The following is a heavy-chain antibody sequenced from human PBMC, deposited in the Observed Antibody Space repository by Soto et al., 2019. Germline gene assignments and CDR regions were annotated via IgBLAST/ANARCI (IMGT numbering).Heavy chain of an antibody. CDR3: ARERTSKDLCGGDCSSPS. Sequence: QVQLVQSGAEVKKPGSSVKVSCTASGGTFSSYTISWVRQAPGQGLEWMGRIIPILGIANYAQKFQGRVTITADKSTSTAYMELSSLRSEDTAVYYCARERTSKDLCGGDCSSPSWGQGTLVTVSS. D-gene: IGHD2-21*02. CDR1: GGTFSSYT. CDR2: IIPILGIA. J-gene: IGHJ5*02. V-gene: IGHV1-69*08.